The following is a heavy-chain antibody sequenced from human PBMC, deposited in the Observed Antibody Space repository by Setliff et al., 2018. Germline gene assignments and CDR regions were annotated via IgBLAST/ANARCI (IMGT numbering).Heavy chain of an antibody. V-gene: IGHV4-59*08. D-gene: IGHD6-19*01. CDR2: IYYSGST. Sequence: SETLSLTCTVSGGSISSYYWSWIRQPPGKGLEWIGYIYYSGSTNYNPSLKSRVTISVDTSKNQFSLKLSSVTAADTAVYYCARHTKQWLPRGYYYYYYMDVWGKGTTVTVS. CDR1: GGSISSYY. J-gene: IGHJ6*03. CDR3: ARHTKQWLPRGYYYYYYMDV.